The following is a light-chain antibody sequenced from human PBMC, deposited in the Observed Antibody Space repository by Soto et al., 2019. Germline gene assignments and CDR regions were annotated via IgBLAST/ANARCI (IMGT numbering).Light chain of an antibody. J-gene: IGLJ3*02. CDR1: TTNIGHNF. CDR2: END. CDR3: GSWDTSLGADRV. V-gene: IGLV1-51*01. Sequence: QSVLTQPPSVSAAPGQSVTIACSGSTTNIGHNFVSWYQHFPGAAPQPIIYENDKRPSGVPDRFSGSKSGASATLAISGLQTGDEADYYCGSWDTSLGADRVFGGGTKLTVL.